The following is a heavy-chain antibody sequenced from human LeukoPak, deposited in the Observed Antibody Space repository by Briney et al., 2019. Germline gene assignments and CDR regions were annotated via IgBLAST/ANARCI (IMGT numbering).Heavy chain of an antibody. V-gene: IGHV4-34*01. Sequence: PSETLSLTCAVYGGSFSGYSWNWIRQPPVKGLEWIGEINHSGGTNYNPSLKSRVTISVDTSKKQFSLKLSSVTAADTAVYYCARARGYGSGSYFAYYFDYWGQGTLVTVSS. CDR3: ARARGYGSGSYFAYYFDY. J-gene: IGHJ4*02. CDR1: GGSFSGYS. CDR2: INHSGGT. D-gene: IGHD3-10*01.